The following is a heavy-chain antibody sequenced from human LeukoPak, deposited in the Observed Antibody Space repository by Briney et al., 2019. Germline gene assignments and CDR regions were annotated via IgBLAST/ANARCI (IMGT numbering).Heavy chain of an antibody. Sequence: PSGTLSLTCAVSGGSISSSNWWSWVRQPPGKGLEWIGEIYHSGSTNYNPSLNSRVTISVDKSKNQFSLKLSSVTAADTGVYYCARGPYGDYGWFDPWGQGTLVTVSS. CDR2: IYHSGST. CDR1: GGSISSSNW. CDR3: ARGPYGDYGWFDP. J-gene: IGHJ5*02. V-gene: IGHV4-4*02. D-gene: IGHD4-17*01.